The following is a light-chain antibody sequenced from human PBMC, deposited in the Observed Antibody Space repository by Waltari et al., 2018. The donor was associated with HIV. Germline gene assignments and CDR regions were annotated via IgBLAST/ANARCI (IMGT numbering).Light chain of an antibody. CDR3: CAYAGSTTYVI. CDR1: SRDVGGYNL. Sequence: QSALTQPASVSGSPGQSITLSCTGTSRDVGGYNLVSRYQQHHGKAPKLMIYEVSKRPSGVSNRFSGSKSGNTASLTISGLQAEDEADYYCCAYAGSTTYVIFGGGTKLTVL. CDR2: EVS. V-gene: IGLV2-23*02. J-gene: IGLJ2*01.